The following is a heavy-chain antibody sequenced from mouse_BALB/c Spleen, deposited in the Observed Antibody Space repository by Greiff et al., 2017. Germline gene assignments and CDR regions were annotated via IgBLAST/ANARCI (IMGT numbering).Heavy chain of an antibody. CDR1: GFTFTDYY. CDR2: IRNKANGYTT. D-gene: IGHD1-2*01. J-gene: IGHJ2*01. CDR3: ARSYGDY. V-gene: IGHV7-3*02. Sequence: VQLKESGGGLVQPGGSLRLSCATSGFTFTDYYMSWVRQPPGKALEWLGFIRNKANGYTTEYSASVKGRFTISRDNSQSILYLQMNTLRAEDSATYYCARSYGDYWGQGTTLTVSS.